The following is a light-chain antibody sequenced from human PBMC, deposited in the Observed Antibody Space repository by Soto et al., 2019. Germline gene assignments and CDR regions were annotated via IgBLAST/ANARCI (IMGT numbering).Light chain of an antibody. CDR1: QSISTF. J-gene: IGKJ4*01. Sequence: DIQMTQSPSSLSASVGDRVAITCRASQSISTFLSLYQQKPGKAPNLLIYAASRLQSGVPSRFSGSGSGTDFTLTISSLQPEDFATYYCQKSYSVPLTFPLTFGGGTRWIS. V-gene: IGKV1-39*01. CDR3: QKSYSVPLTFPLT. CDR2: AAS.